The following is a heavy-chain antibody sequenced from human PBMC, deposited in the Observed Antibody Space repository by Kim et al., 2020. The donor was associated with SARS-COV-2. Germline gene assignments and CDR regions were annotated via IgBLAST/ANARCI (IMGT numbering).Heavy chain of an antibody. CDR2: IYSDGRRP. Sequence: GGSLRLSCTASGFTFTDFWMHWVRQAPGKGLVWVSRIYSDGRRPSYADSVKGRFTISRDNAQNTVYLQMNSLRAEDTALYYCARTIESSEVRGFDYWGQGILVTVSS. CDR3: ARTIESSEVRGFDY. CDR1: GFTFTDFW. J-gene: IGHJ4*02. V-gene: IGHV3-74*01. D-gene: IGHD3-10*01.